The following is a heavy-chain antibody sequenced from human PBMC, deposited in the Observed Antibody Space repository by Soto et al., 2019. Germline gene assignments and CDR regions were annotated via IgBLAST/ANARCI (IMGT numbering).Heavy chain of an antibody. CDR2: INAGNGNT. D-gene: IGHD6-19*01. CDR3: ARLAEQWLVTYFDY. V-gene: IGHV1-3*01. J-gene: IGHJ4*02. Sequence: QVQLVQSGAEVKKPGASVKVSCKASGYTFTSYAMHWVRQAPGQRLEWMGWINAGNGNTKYSQKFQGRVTITRDTSASTAYMELSSLRSEDTAVYYCARLAEQWLVTYFDYWGQGTLVTVSS. CDR1: GYTFTSYA.